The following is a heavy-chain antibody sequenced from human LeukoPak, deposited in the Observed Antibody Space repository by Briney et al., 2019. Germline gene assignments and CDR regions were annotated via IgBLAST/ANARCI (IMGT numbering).Heavy chain of an antibody. CDR3: ATTKSRDITIFGVVIDY. J-gene: IGHJ4*02. Sequence: SQTLSLTCTVSGGSISSGSYYWSWIRQPAGKGLEWIGRIYTSGSTNYNPSLKSRVTISVDTSKNQFSLKLSSVTAADTAVYYCATTKSRDITIFGVVIDYWGQGTLVTVSS. CDR1: GGSISSGSYY. CDR2: IYTSGST. D-gene: IGHD3-3*01. V-gene: IGHV4-61*02.